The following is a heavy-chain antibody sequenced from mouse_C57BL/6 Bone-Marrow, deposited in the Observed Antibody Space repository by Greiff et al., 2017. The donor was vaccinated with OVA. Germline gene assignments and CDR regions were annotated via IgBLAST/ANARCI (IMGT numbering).Heavy chain of an antibody. CDR3: ARDGGVPLLDV. Sequence: EVKVVESGGGLVKPGGSLKLSCAASGFTFSSYAMSWVRQTPEKRLEWVATISDGGSYTYYPDNVKGRFTISRDNAKNNLYLQMSHLKSEDTAMYYCARDGGVPLLDVGGTGTTVTDSS. CDR2: ISDGGSYT. CDR1: GFTFSSYA. V-gene: IGHV5-4*01. J-gene: IGHJ1*03.